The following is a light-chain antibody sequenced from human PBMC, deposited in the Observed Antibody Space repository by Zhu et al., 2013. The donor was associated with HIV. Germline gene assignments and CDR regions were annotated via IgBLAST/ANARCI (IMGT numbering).Light chain of an antibody. J-gene: IGKJ5*01. CDR1: QSVSSSY. Sequence: EIVLTQSPGTLSLSPGERATLSCRASQSVSSSYLAWYQQKPGQAPRLLIYGASSRATGIPDRFSGSGSGTDFTLTISRLEPEDFAVYFCQHYSSAVITFGQGTRLEIK. V-gene: IGKV3-20*01. CDR3: QHYSSAVIT. CDR2: GAS.